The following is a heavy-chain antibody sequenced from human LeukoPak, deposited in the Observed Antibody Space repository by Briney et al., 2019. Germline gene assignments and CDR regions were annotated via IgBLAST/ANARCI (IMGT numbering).Heavy chain of an antibody. Sequence: ASVMVSCKASGYTFTNHGISWVRQAPGQGLEWMGWISGYNGNTNYVQKFRGRVTMTTDTSTSTAYMELRSQSSDDTAVYYCARDLSLGRHDDGEPFDYWGQGTLVTVSS. D-gene: IGHD4-17*01. J-gene: IGHJ4*02. V-gene: IGHV1-18*01. CDR3: ARDLSLGRHDDGEPFDY. CDR1: GYTFTNHG. CDR2: ISGYNGNT.